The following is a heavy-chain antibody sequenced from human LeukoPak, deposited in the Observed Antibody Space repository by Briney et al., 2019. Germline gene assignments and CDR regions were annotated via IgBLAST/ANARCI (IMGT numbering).Heavy chain of an antibody. CDR3: ARGKGGFIVVVAATRTDAFDI. J-gene: IGHJ3*02. D-gene: IGHD2-15*01. CDR1: GGSISSGGYS. CDR2: IYHSGST. V-gene: IGHV4-30-2*01. Sequence: SETLSLTCAVSGGSISSGGYSWSWNRQPRGKGLEWIGYIYHSGSTYYNPSLKSRVTISVDRSKNQFSLKLSSVTAADTAVYYCARGKGGFIVVVAATRTDAFDIWGQGTMVTVSS.